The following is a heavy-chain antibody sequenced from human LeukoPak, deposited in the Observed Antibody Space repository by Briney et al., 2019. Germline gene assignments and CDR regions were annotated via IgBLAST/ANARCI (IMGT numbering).Heavy chain of an antibody. D-gene: IGHD6-13*01. CDR2: ISWDGGIT. V-gene: IGHV3-43*01. CDR1: GFTFHHYS. J-gene: IGHJ6*03. CDR3: AKCPSSWYLAYCYYYYMDV. Sequence: HSGGSLRLSCAASGFTFHHYSMHWVRQPPGKGLEWVSLISWDGGITYYANSVRGRFTISRDNGKNSLSLEMNSLRTEDTAVYYCAKCPSSWYLAYCYYYYMDVWGKGTTVTVSS.